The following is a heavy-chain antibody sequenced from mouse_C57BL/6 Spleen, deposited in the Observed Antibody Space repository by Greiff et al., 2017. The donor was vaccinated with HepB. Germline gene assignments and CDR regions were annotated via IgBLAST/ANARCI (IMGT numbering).Heavy chain of an antibody. CDR3: ARTPYGSSPYWYFDV. D-gene: IGHD1-1*01. Sequence: QVQLQQSGAELARPGASVKMSCKASGYTFTSYTMHWVKQRPGQGLEWIGYINPSSGYTKYNQKFKDKATLTADKSSSTAYMQLSSLTSEDSAVYYCARTPYGSSPYWYFDVWGTGTTVTVSS. CDR2: INPSSGYT. CDR1: GYTFTSYT. J-gene: IGHJ1*03. V-gene: IGHV1-4*01.